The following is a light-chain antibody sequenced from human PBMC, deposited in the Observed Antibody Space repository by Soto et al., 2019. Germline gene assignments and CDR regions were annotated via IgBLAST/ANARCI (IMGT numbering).Light chain of an antibody. Sequence: QSVLTQPPSASGTPGQRVTISCSGSFSNIGDNTVNWYQQVPGTAPKLLIYIDDQRPSGVPDRFSGSKSGTSASLAISGLQSEDEADYYCSAWDDSLNGVMFGGGTKVTVL. CDR1: FSNIGDNT. V-gene: IGLV1-44*01. J-gene: IGLJ3*02. CDR2: IDD. CDR3: SAWDDSLNGVM.